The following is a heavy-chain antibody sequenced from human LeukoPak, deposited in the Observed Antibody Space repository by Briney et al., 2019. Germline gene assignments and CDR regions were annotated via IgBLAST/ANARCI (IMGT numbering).Heavy chain of an antibody. J-gene: IGHJ4*02. CDR1: GFTFSDYY. Sequence: GGSLRLSCADSGFTFSDYYMSWIPQAPGKGLEWVSYISSSSSYTNYADSVKGRFTISRDNAKNSLYLQMNSLRAEDTAVYYCARERYGSGSYGFDYWGQGTLVTVSS. V-gene: IGHV3-11*05. D-gene: IGHD3-10*01. CDR3: ARERYGSGSYGFDY. CDR2: ISSSSSYT.